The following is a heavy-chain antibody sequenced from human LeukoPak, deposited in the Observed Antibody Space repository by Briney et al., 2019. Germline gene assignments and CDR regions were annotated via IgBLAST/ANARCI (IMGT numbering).Heavy chain of an antibody. J-gene: IGHJ4*02. V-gene: IGHV4-34*01. CDR2: IDHSGST. D-gene: IGHD3-10*01. CDR3: ARSPNGSGNDY. CDR1: GGSFSGYY. Sequence: PSETLSLTCAVYGGSFSGYYWSWIRQPPGKGLEWIGEIDHSGSTNYNPSLKSRVTISVDTSKNQFSLKLSSVTAADTAVYYCARSPNGSGNDYWGQGTLVTVSS.